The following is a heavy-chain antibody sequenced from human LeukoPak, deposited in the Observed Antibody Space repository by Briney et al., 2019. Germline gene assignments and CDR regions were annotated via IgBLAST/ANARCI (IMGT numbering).Heavy chain of an antibody. CDR3: AKTGIVVVPAAPWYFDY. V-gene: IGHV3-30*02. D-gene: IGHD2-2*01. Sequence: GGSLRLSCAASGFTFSSYAMSWVRQAPGKGLEWVAFIRYDGSNKYYADSVKGRFTISRDNSKNTLYLQMNSLRAEDTAVYYCAKTGIVVVPAAPWYFDYWGQGTLVTVSS. CDR1: GFTFSSYA. CDR2: IRYDGSNK. J-gene: IGHJ4*02.